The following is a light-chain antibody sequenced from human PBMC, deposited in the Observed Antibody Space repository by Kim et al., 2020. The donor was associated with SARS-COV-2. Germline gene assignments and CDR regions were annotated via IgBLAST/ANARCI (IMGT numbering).Light chain of an antibody. CDR1: RSNIGSNV. J-gene: IGLJ3*02. Sequence: GRRVTISGSGTRSNIGSNVLNWYQQLPGPAPKLLIYSNDYRPSGVPDRFSGSKSGTSASLDISGLQSEDEADYYCAAWDDSLNGSVFGGGTQLTVL. V-gene: IGLV1-44*01. CDR3: AAWDDSLNGSV. CDR2: SND.